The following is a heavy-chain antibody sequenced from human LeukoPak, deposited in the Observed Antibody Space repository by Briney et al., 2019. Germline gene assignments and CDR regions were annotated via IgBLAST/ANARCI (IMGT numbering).Heavy chain of an antibody. CDR3: AKDWTTVVTPKGYYFDS. D-gene: IGHD4-23*01. V-gene: IGHV3-23*01. CDR1: GFSFNNYA. J-gene: IGHJ4*02. Sequence: GGSLRLSCAASGFSFNNYAMSWVRQALGKGLQWVSAISTTGGSTYYADSVKGRFTISRDNSKNTLSLQMDSLRVEDTAVYYCAKDWTTVVTPKGYYFDSWGQGTLVTVSS. CDR2: ISTTGGST.